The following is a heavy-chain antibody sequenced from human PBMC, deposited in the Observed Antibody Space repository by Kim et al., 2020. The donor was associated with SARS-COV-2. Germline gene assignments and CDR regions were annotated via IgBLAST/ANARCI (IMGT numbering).Heavy chain of an antibody. CDR3: AREDRPRAFDI. CDR2: T. V-gene: IGHV4-31*02. J-gene: IGHJ3*02. Sequence: TYYNPSLKSRVTISVDTSKNQFSLKLSSVTAADTAVYYCAREDRPRAFDIWGQGTMVTVSS.